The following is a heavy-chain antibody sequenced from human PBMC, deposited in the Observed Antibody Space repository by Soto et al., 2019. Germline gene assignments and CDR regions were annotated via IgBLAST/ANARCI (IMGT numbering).Heavy chain of an antibody. J-gene: IGHJ6*02. CDR2: IYYSGST. CDR3: ARQWGSDYGMDV. D-gene: IGHD7-27*01. Sequence: PSETLSLTCTVSGGSISSSSYYWGWIRQPPGKGLEWIGSIYYSGSTYYNPSLKSRVTISVDTSKNQFSLKLSSVTAADTAVYYCARQWGSDYGMDVWGQGTTVTVSS. CDR1: GGSISSSSYY. V-gene: IGHV4-39*01.